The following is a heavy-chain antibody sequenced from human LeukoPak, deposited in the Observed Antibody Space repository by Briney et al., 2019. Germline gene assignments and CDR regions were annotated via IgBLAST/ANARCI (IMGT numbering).Heavy chain of an antibody. CDR3: AGSPYDFWSGYSGFDI. Sequence: GESLKISCKGSGYSFTSYWIGWVRQMPGKGPEWMGIIYPGDSDTRYSPSFQGQVAISADKSISTAYLQWSSLKASDTAMYYCAGSPYDFWSGYSGFDIWGQGTMVTVSS. D-gene: IGHD3-3*01. J-gene: IGHJ3*02. CDR2: IYPGDSDT. V-gene: IGHV5-51*01. CDR1: GYSFTSYW.